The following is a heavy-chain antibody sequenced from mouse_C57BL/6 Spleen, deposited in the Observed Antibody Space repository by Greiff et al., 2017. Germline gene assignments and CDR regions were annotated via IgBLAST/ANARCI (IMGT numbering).Heavy chain of an antibody. Sequence: QVQLQQPGAELVKPGASVKLSCTASGYTFTSYWMHWVKQRPGRGLEWIGRIDPNGGGTKYTEKFKSKATLTVDKPSSTAYMQLSSLTSEDSAVXYCAGSVYGNHWYFDVWGTGTTVTVSS. CDR1: GYTFTSYW. J-gene: IGHJ1*03. V-gene: IGHV1-72*01. CDR2: IDPNGGGT. D-gene: IGHD2-1*01. CDR3: AGSVYGNHWYFDV.